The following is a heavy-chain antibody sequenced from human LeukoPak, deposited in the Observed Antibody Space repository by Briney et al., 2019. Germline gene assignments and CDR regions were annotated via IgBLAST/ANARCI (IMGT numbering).Heavy chain of an antibody. J-gene: IGHJ5*02. CDR1: QGSISSSY. Sequence: SETLSLTCTVSQGSISSSYWSRIRQPAGRTLEWIGRVYSSGITNYNPSLKSRVIISLDTSNNQFSLKLSSVTAADTAVYYCARDSRGYNGLLDPWGQGTLVTVSS. CDR3: ARDSRGYNGLLDP. CDR2: VYSSGIT. V-gene: IGHV4-4*07. D-gene: IGHD3-22*01.